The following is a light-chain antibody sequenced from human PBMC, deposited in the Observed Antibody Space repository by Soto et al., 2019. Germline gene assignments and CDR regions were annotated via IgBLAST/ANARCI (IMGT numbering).Light chain of an antibody. V-gene: IGKV3-15*01. Sequence: EIPLTQSPSTLSFSPGDRATISCRASQSVSISLAWYQQKPGQAPRLLIYGASTMDTGIPARFSGGGSGTDFTLTISRLEPEDFAIYYCQQFNSYPRTFGGGTKVDIK. CDR3: QQFNSYPRT. CDR1: QSVSIS. CDR2: GAS. J-gene: IGKJ4*02.